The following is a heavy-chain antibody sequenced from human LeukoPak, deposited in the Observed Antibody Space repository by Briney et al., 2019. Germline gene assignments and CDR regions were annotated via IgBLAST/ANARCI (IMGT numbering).Heavy chain of an antibody. CDR1: GFTFSSYW. V-gene: IGHV3-74*01. CDR3: GRAFPPLRTSSAGDL. J-gene: IGHJ4*02. CDR2: INTDGSST. Sequence: PGGSLRLSCAASGFTFSSYWMHWVRQAPGKGLVWVSRINTDGSSTSYADSVKGRFTISRDNAKNTLYLQMNSLGAEDTAIYYCGRAFPPLRTSSAGDLWGQGILVTVSS. D-gene: IGHD3-16*01.